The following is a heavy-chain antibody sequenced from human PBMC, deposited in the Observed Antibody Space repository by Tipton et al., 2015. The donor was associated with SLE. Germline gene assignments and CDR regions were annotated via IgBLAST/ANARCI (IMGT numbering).Heavy chain of an antibody. CDR2: IIPIFGTA. Sequence: QLVQSGPEVKKPGSSVKVSCKASGGTFSSYAISWVRQAPGQGLEWMGGIIPIFGTANYAQKFQGRVTITTDESTCTAYMELSSLRSEDTAVYYCARENYYDSTPGWYFDYWGQGTLVTVSS. V-gene: IGHV1-69*05. CDR3: ARENYYDSTPGWYFDY. D-gene: IGHD3-22*01. CDR1: GGTFSSYA. J-gene: IGHJ4*02.